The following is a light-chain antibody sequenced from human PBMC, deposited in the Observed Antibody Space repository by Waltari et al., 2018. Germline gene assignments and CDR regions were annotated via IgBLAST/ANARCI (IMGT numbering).Light chain of an antibody. CDR1: SSDVGSYNV. CDR3: CSYAGSTTVE. V-gene: IGLV2-23*02. Sequence: QSALTQPASVSGSPGQSITIPCTGTSSDVGSYNVVSWYQQHPGKAPKVMIYEVTKRPSGGSNSFSGSKSGNSASLTISGLQAEDEADYYCCSYAGSTTVEFGGGTKLTVL. J-gene: IGLJ2*01. CDR2: EVT.